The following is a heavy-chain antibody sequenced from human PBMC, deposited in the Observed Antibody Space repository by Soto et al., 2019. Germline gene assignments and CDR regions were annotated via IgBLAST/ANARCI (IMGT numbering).Heavy chain of an antibody. Sequence: QLQLQESGPGLVKPSETLSLTCTVSGGSISSTSYYWGWIRQPPGKGLEWIGSINYGGSTYYNPSLRSRVTISVDTSKNQCSLKLSSVTAADTAVYYCARQGQQLAKGWFDPWGQGTLVTVSS. CDR2: INYGGST. CDR1: GGSISSTSYY. V-gene: IGHV4-39*01. D-gene: IGHD6-13*01. CDR3: ARQGQQLAKGWFDP. J-gene: IGHJ5*02.